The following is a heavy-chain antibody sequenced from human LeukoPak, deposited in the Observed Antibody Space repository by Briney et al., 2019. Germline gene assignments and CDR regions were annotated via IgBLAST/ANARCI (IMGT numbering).Heavy chain of an antibody. V-gene: IGHV3-30*18. CDR1: GFTFSSYG. CDR2: ISYDGSNK. Sequence: QAGGSLRLSCAASGFTFSSYGIHWVRQAPGKGLEWVAVISYDGSNKYYADSVKGRFTISRDNSKNTLYLQMNSLRAEDTAVYYCAKAERGYSYGSWYFDYWGQGTLVTVSS. J-gene: IGHJ4*02. D-gene: IGHD5-18*01. CDR3: AKAERGYSYGSWYFDY.